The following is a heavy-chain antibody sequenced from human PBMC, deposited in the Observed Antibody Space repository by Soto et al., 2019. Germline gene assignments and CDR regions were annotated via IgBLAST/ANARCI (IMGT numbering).Heavy chain of an antibody. CDR3: AKGFLVYCSGGSCYSGALDY. D-gene: IGHD2-15*01. CDR2: ISGSGGST. Sequence: GGSLRLSCAASGFTVSSYAMSWVRQAPGKGLEWVSAISGSGGSTYYADSVKGRFTISRDNSKNTLYLQMNSLRAEDTAVYYWAKGFLVYCSGGSCYSGALDYWGQGTLVTVSS. CDR1: GFTVSSYA. J-gene: IGHJ4*02. V-gene: IGHV3-23*01.